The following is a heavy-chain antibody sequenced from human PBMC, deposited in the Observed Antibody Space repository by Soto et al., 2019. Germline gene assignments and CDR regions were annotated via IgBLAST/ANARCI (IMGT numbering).Heavy chain of an antibody. V-gene: IGHV3-30*03. CDR2: VSHDGSAT. CDR1: GFTFTDSG. D-gene: IGHD4-17*01. J-gene: IGHJ4*02. CDR3: ARNRDGESGWPDTFDY. Sequence: QVQLLASGGGVVQPRRSLRVSCVASGFTFTDSGMHWVRQTPGKGLEWLAFVSHDGSATSYADSVKGRFTISRDISTSTLHLQMNSLKPEDTAVYYCARNRDGESGWPDTFDYWGQGTLVTVSS.